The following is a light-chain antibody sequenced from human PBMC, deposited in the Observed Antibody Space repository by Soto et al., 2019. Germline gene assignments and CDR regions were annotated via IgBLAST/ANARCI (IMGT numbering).Light chain of an antibody. J-gene: IGKJ5*01. CDR2: AAS. V-gene: IGKV1-12*01. CDR3: QQANSFPIT. Sequence: DIQMTQSPSSVSASVGDRVTITCRASQDISNRLAWYQQKPGKAPNLLIYAASSLQSGVPSRFSGSESGTDFTLTISSLQPEDCAIYFCQQANSFPITFGQGTRLEIK. CDR1: QDISNR.